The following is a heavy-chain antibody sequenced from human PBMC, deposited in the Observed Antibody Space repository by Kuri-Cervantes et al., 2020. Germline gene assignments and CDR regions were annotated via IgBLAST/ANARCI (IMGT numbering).Heavy chain of an antibody. D-gene: IGHD2-2*01. Sequence: SETLSLTCAVSGYSISSGYYWGWIRQPPGKGLEWIGSIYHSGSTYYNPSLKSRVTISVDTSKNQFSLKLSSVTAADTAVYYCARGRVVPAAMAGYMDVWGKGTTVTVSS. CDR3: ARGRVVPAAMAGYMDV. V-gene: IGHV4-38-2*01. CDR2: IYHSGST. J-gene: IGHJ6*03. CDR1: GYSISSGYY.